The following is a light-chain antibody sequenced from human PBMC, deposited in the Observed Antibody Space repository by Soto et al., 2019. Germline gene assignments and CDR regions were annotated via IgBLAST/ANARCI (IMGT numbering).Light chain of an antibody. CDR3: QQYINWLRT. J-gene: IGKJ1*01. CDR2: DAS. V-gene: IGKV3-15*01. CDR1: QSVSSN. Sequence: EIVMTQSPATLSVSLGERATLSCRASQSVSSNLAWYQQIRGQAPRLLIYDASTRATGIPARFSGSGSGTDFTLTISRLEPEDFAVYYCQQYINWLRTFGQGTKVDIK.